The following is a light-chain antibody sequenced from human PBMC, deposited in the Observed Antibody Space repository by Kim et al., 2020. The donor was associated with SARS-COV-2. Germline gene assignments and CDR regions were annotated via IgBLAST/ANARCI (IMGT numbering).Light chain of an antibody. V-gene: IGLV3-1*01. J-gene: IGLJ1*01. Sequence: ISCSSYELGDKYVSWYKQKPGPSPVVGISHDNQLPSGIPGQFSGSKSGNTATLNNSETEAMDEADYFCQAWDSSTHNYVFGAGTKVTVL. CDR1: ELGDKY. CDR3: QAWDSSTHNYV. CDR2: HDN.